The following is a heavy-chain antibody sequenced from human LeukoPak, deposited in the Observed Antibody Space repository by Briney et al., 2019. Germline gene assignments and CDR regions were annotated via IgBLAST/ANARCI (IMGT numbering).Heavy chain of an antibody. J-gene: IGHJ3*02. CDR3: ARSYYDSSGYYSPPAFDI. Sequence: ASVKVSCKASGYTFTGYYMHWVRQAPGQGLEWMGWINPNSGGTNYAQKFQGWVTMTRDTSISTAYMELSRLRSDDTAVYYCARSYYDSSGYYSPPAFDIWGQGTMVTVSS. V-gene: IGHV1-2*04. CDR1: GYTFTGYY. CDR2: INPNSGGT. D-gene: IGHD3-22*01.